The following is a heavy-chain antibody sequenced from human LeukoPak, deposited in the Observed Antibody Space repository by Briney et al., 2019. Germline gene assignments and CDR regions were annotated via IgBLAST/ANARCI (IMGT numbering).Heavy chain of an antibody. J-gene: IGHJ3*02. D-gene: IGHD1-26*01. CDR3: AKLEYSGSYGDAFDI. Sequence: GGSLRLSCAASGFTFSSYGMHWVRQAPGKGLEWVAFIRYDGSNKYYADSVKGRFAISRDNSKNTLYLQMNSLRAEDTAVYYCAKLEYSGSYGDAFDIWGQGTMVTVSS. V-gene: IGHV3-30*02. CDR1: GFTFSSYG. CDR2: IRYDGSNK.